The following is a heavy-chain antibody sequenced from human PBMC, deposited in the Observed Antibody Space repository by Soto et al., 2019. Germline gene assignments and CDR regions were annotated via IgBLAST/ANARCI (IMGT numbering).Heavy chain of an antibody. CDR2: IRSQVFGGTA. CDR1: GFTFGDYA. V-gene: IGHV3-49*04. Sequence: PVGSLRLSCTASGFTFGDYAMSWVRQAPGEGLEWVGFIRSQVFGGTAEHAASVKGRFTISRDDSKGNAYLQMNSLKTEDTAVYFCTRAGCAGDCYPPRCYDYWGQGTLVTVSS. CDR3: TRAGCAGDCYPPRCYDY. J-gene: IGHJ4*02. D-gene: IGHD2-21*02.